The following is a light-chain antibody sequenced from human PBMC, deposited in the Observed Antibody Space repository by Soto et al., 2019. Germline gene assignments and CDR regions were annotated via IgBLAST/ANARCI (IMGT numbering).Light chain of an antibody. CDR3: QQYGSSPIT. V-gene: IGKV3D-20*01. J-gene: IGKJ5*01. CDR2: DAS. Sequence: VFSHSPATLSLSPGERAALSCGASESVSSNQLAWYQQKPGLAPRLLIYDASSRASGIPERFSGSGSGTGFSLTISSLEPEDSAVYYCQQYGSSPITFCQGTRLAI. CDR1: ESVSSNQ.